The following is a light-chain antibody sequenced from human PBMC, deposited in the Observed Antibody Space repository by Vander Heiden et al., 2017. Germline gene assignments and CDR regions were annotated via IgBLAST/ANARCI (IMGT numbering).Light chain of an antibody. CDR1: QSISNY. CDR3: QQSNSSPRT. CDR2: AAS. J-gene: IGKJ1*01. V-gene: IGKV1-39*01. Sequence: DLQMTQPPSSLSASVRDRVTITCRASQSISNYLNWYQQKPGKAPNLLIYAASSLQSGVPSRFSGSGSGTDFTLTISSLQPEDFATYYCQQSNSSPRTFGQGTKVEIK.